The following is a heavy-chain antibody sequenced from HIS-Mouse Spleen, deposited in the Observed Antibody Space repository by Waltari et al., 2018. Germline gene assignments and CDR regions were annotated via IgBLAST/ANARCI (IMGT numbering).Heavy chain of an antibody. CDR3: AREGALAGTFDY. CDR2: MNPNSGNT. J-gene: IGHJ4*02. V-gene: IGHV1-8*01. CDR1: GYTFTSYD. Sequence: QVQLVQSEAEVKKPGASVKVSCKASGYTFTSYDIQWVQQATGQGLDWMGWMNPNSGNTGYAQKFQGRVTMTRNTSISTAYMELSSLRSEDTAVYYCAREGALAGTFDYWGQGTLVTVSS. D-gene: IGHD6-19*01.